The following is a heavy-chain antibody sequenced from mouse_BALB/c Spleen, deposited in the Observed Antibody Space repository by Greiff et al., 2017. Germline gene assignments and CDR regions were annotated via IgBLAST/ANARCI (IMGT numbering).Heavy chain of an antibody. J-gene: IGHJ2*01. V-gene: IGHV1S135*01. CDR3: ARGAGSYYFDY. CDR1: GYSFTSYY. D-gene: IGHD3-3*01. Sequence: VQLQQSGPELMKPGASVKISCKASGYSFTSYYMHWVKQSHGKSLEWIGYIDPFNGGTSYNQKFKGKATLTVDKSSSTAYMHLSSLTSEDSAVYYCARGAGSYYFDYWGQGTTLTVSS. CDR2: IDPFNGGT.